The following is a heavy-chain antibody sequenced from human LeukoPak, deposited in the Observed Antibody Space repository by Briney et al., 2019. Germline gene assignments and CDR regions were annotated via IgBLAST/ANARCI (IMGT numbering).Heavy chain of an antibody. CDR1: GFTFSSYS. V-gene: IGHV3-48*01. D-gene: IGHD3-22*01. Sequence: GGTLRLSCAASGFTFSSYSMIWVRQAPGKGLEWVSYISSSSTTIYYADSVKGRFTISRDNAKNSLYLQMNSLRAEDTAVYYCARDRHRYHYDGSGYPPYWGQGTLVTVSS. CDR2: ISSSSTTI. CDR3: ARDRHRYHYDGSGYPPY. J-gene: IGHJ4*02.